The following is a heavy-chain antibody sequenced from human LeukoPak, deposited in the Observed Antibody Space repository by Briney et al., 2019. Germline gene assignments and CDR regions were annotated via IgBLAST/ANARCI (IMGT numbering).Heavy chain of an antibody. J-gene: IGHJ4*02. V-gene: IGHV3-23*01. Sequence: GSLRLSCAASGFSFGSYAMSWVRQTPGKSLEWVSIITNSGVTTYYADSVRGRFTISRDNSKNILYLQMNSLRAEDTAVYYCVKLSSGSGSKFGFDSWGQGTLVTVLS. CDR3: VKLSSGSGSKFGFDS. CDR2: ITNSGVTT. D-gene: IGHD6-19*01. CDR1: GFSFGSYA.